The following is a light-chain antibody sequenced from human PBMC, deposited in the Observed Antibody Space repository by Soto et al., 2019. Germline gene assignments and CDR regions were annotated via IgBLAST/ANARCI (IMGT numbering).Light chain of an antibody. J-gene: IGKJ1*01. CDR2: GVS. CDR3: GQFVSEPPRT. CDR1: QSVSSTF. Sequence: EIVLTQSPGTLSLSPGERATLSCRASQSVSSTFLAWYQQKPGQAPRLLIFGVSNRATGIPDRFSGSGSGTDFTLTISRLEPEDCAVYYCGQFVSEPPRTFGQGNKVEIK. V-gene: IGKV3-20*01.